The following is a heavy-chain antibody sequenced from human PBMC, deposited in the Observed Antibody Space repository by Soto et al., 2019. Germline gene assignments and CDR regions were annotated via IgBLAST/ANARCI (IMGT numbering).Heavy chain of an antibody. CDR2: IYYSGST. CDR1: GGSISSGGYY. V-gene: IGHV4-31*03. J-gene: IGHJ4*02. Sequence: SETLSLTCTVSGGSISSGGYYWSWIRQHPGKGLEWIGYIYYSGSTYYNPSLKSRVTISVDTSKNQFSLKLSSVTAADTAVYYCARVVKGGYSYGYAGDTRLLPFDYWGQGTLVTVSS. CDR3: ARVVKGGYSYGYAGDTRLLPFDY. D-gene: IGHD5-18*01.